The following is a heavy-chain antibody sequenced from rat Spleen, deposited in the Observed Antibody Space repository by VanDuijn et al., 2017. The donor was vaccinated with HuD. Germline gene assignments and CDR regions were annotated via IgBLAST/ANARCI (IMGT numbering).Heavy chain of an antibody. D-gene: IGHD4-3*01. J-gene: IGHJ2*01. CDR3: VRESFGVDY. CDR2: IRIIAGST. Sequence: EVQLVESGGGLVQPGRSLKLSCVASGFTFSDYGMNWIRQAPTKGLEWVATIRIIAGSTYYRDSVKGRFTISRDNAKSTLYLQMNSLRSEDTATYYCVRESFGVDYWGQGDMVTVSS. CDR1: GFTFSDYG. V-gene: IGHV5-19*01.